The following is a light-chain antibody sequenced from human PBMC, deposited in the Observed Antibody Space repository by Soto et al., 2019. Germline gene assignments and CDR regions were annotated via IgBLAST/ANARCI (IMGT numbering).Light chain of an antibody. V-gene: IGKV3D-11*03. CDR1: QSVSSN. CDR3: QQKGTSRT. Sequence: EIVLTQSPATLSLSPGERPTLPWRASQSVSSNLTWYQQKPGQAPRLLIYDASNRATGIPARFSGSGSGTDFTLTISRMEPADSAVYYCQQKGTSRTFGQGTKVHIK. J-gene: IGKJ1*01. CDR2: DAS.